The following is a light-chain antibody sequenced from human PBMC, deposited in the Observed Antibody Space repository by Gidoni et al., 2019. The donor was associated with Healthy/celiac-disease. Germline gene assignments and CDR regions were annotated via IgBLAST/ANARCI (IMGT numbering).Light chain of an antibody. J-gene: IGKJ5*01. CDR2: DAS. CDR3: QQYYNLHSIT. Sequence: EIQMTQSPSSLSASVGDRVTITCQASHDSSNYLNWYQQKPGKAPKLLIYDASNLENGVPSRFSGSGSGTDFTFTISSLQPEDIATYYCQQYYNLHSITFGHGTRLDIK. CDR1: HDSSNY. V-gene: IGKV1-33*01.